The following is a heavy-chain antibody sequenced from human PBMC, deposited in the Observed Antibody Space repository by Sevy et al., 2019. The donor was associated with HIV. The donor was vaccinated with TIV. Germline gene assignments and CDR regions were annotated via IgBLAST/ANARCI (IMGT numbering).Heavy chain of an antibody. CDR2: ISGSGGST. CDR3: AKRDPELWTVSYYFDY. J-gene: IGHJ4*02. Sequence: GGSLRLSCAASGFTFSSYAMSWVRQAPGKGLEWVSAISGSGGSTYYADSVKGRFTISRDNSKNTLYLQMNSLRAEDTAVYYCAKRDPELWTVSYYFDYRGQGTLVTVSS. CDR1: GFTFSSYA. D-gene: IGHD3-16*01. V-gene: IGHV3-23*01.